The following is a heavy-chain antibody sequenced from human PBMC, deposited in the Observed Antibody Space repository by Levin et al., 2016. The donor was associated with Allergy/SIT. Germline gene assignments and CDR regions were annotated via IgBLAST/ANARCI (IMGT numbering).Heavy chain of an antibody. D-gene: IGHD6-19*01. Sequence: SETLSLTCAVYGGSFSGYYWSWIRQPPGKGLEWIGEINHSGSTNYNPSLKSRVTISVDTSKNQFSLKLSSVTAADTAVYYCASMRYSSGWEAYNWFDPWGQGTLVTVSS. CDR2: INHSGST. J-gene: IGHJ5*02. V-gene: IGHV4-34*01. CDR1: GGSFSGYY. CDR3: ASMRYSSGWEAYNWFDP.